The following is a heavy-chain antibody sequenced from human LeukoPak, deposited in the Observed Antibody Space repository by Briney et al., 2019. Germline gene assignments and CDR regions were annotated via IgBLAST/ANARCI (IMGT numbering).Heavy chain of an antibody. CDR2: ISSSGATT. V-gene: IGHV3-23*01. D-gene: IGHD2-15*01. CDR3: AKGGISGYLYY. Sequence: AGGPLRLSCAVYGLNFSNYALSWVRQAPGKGLEWISSISSSGATTYNANSVTGRFNIPRDNSKSTRSLQMNRLRAEDTAVYCCAKGGISGYLYYCGERALVTVSS. J-gene: IGHJ4*02. CDR1: GLNFSNYA.